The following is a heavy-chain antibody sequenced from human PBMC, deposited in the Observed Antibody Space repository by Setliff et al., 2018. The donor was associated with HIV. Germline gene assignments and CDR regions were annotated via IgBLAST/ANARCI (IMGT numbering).Heavy chain of an antibody. V-gene: IGHV4-34*01. J-gene: IGHJ4*02. CDR2: INHSGST. Sequence: SETLSLTCAVYGGSFSDHYWSWIRQPPGKGLEWIGEINHSGSTNYNSSLKSRVTISVDTARNQFSLKLNSVTAADTAVYYCARGRAAGSANSGWGQGTRVTVSS. D-gene: IGHD7-27*01. CDR1: GGSFSDHY. CDR3: ARGRAAGSANSG.